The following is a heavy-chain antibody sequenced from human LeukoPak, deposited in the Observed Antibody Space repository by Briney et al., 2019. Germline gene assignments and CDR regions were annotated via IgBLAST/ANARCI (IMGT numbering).Heavy chain of an antibody. Sequence: ASVKVSCKASGYTFTNYGISWVRQAPGQGLEWMGWISGYNGNTNYAQKLQGRVTMTTDTSTSTAYMELRSLRSDDTAVYYCAREEDYYGSGSYPWGQGTLVTVSS. J-gene: IGHJ5*02. CDR3: AREEDYYGSGSYP. V-gene: IGHV1-18*01. CDR2: ISGYNGNT. D-gene: IGHD3-10*01. CDR1: GYTFTNYG.